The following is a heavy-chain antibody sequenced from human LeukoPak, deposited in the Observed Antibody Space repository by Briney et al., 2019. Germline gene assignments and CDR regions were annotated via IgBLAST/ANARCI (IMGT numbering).Heavy chain of an antibody. Sequence: GGSLRLSCAASGFTFSNAWMSWVRQAPGKGLEWVGRIKSKTDGGTTHYAAAVKGRFTISRDDSKNTLYLQMHSLRVEDTAVYYCARDEGDSYGTYWYFDLWGRGTLVTVSS. CDR2: IKSKTDGGTT. V-gene: IGHV3-15*01. J-gene: IGHJ2*01. D-gene: IGHD5-18*01. CDR3: ARDEGDSYGTYWYFDL. CDR1: GFTFSNAW.